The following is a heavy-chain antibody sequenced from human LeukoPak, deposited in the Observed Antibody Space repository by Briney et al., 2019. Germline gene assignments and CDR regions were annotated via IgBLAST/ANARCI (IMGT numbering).Heavy chain of an antibody. CDR3: AKGFELLTRDEDY. CDR2: IKSKTDGGTT. CDR1: GFTFSNAW. J-gene: IGHJ4*02. D-gene: IGHD2-15*01. V-gene: IGHV3-15*01. Sequence: PGGSLRLSCAASGFTFSNAWMSWVRQAPGRGLEWAGRIKSKTDGGTTDYAAPVKGRFTISRDDTKNTLYLQMNSLRAEDTAVYYCAKGFELLTRDEDYWGQGTLVTVSS.